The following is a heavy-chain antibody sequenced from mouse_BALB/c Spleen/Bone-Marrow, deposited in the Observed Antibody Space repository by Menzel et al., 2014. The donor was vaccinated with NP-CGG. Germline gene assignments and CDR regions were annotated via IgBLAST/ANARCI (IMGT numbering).Heavy chain of an antibody. D-gene: IGHD3-1*01. CDR1: GFTFSSYT. V-gene: IGHV5-12-2*01. CDR3: ARHVGNPYAMDY. J-gene: IGHJ4*01. CDR2: ISNGGGST. Sequence: EAKVVESGGGLVQPGGSLKLSCAASGFTFSSYTMSWVRQTPEKRLEWVAYISNGGGSTYYPDTVKGRFTISRDNAKNTLYLQMSSLKSEDTAMYYCARHVGNPYAMDYWGQGTSVTVSS.